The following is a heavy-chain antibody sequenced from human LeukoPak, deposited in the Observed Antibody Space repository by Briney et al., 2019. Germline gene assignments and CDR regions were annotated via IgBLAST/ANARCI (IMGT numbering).Heavy chain of an antibody. CDR3: AKEPEGY. CDR1: GFTFSGFG. V-gene: IGHV3-30*18. J-gene: IGHJ4*02. Sequence: GGSLRLSCVASGFTFSGFGMHWVRQPPGKGLEWVAAMSSDGINKYYADSVKGRFTISRDNSKNTLYLQMNSLRAEDTAVYYCAKEPEGYWGQGTLVTVSS. D-gene: IGHD1-14*01. CDR2: MSSDGINK.